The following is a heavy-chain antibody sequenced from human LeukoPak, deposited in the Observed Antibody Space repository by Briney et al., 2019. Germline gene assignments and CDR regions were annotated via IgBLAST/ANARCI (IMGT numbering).Heavy chain of an antibody. CDR3: ARETRGGTYRYNFLDS. Sequence: GGSLRLSCAASGFTFSAFGMTWVRQAPGKGLEWLSYISADSTVVHYADSVRRRFTISRDNAKNSLHLHLNSLRAEDTAIYYCARETRGGTYRYNFLDSWGLGTLVTVSS. CDR1: GFTFSAFG. J-gene: IGHJ4*02. CDR2: ISADSTVV. D-gene: IGHD3-16*02. V-gene: IGHV3-48*04.